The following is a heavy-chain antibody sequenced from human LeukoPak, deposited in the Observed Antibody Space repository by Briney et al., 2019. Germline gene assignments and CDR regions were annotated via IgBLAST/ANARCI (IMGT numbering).Heavy chain of an antibody. CDR2: IYYSGST. CDR3: ARRYYDSSGYYHHDAFDI. D-gene: IGHD3-22*01. Sequence: SETLSLTCTVSGGSISSYYWSWIRQPPGKGLEWIGYIYYSGSTNYNPSLKSRATISIDTSKNQFSLKLSSVTAADTAVYYCARRYYDSSGYYHHDAFDIWGQGTMVTVSS. J-gene: IGHJ3*02. V-gene: IGHV4-59*08. CDR1: GGSISSYY.